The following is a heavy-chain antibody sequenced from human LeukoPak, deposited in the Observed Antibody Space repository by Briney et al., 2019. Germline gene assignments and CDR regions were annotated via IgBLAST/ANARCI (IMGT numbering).Heavy chain of an antibody. Sequence: GRSLRLSCAASGFTFSSYGMHWVRQAPGKGLEWVAVISYDGSNKYYADSVKGRFTISRDNSKNTLYLQMNSLRAEVTAVYYCAKVPGYSSGWYYFDYWGQGTLVTVSS. V-gene: IGHV3-30*18. CDR1: GFTFSSYG. CDR3: AKVPGYSSGWYYFDY. D-gene: IGHD6-19*01. CDR2: ISYDGSNK. J-gene: IGHJ4*02.